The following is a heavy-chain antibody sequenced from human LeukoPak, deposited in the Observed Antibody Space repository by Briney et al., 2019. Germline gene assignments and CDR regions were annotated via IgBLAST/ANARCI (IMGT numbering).Heavy chain of an antibody. CDR2: ISVYNGNT. CDR1: GYTFTNYG. CDR3: ARDGYCTSTSCSPWSWFDP. J-gene: IGHJ5*02. V-gene: IGHV1-18*01. D-gene: IGHD2-2*01. Sequence: ASVKVSCKASGYTFTNYGITWVRQAAGQGPEWMGWISVYNGNTKYAQKVQGRVIMITDTSTSTAYMELRSLTSDDTAVYYCARDGYCTSTSCSPWSWFDPWGQGTLVTVSS.